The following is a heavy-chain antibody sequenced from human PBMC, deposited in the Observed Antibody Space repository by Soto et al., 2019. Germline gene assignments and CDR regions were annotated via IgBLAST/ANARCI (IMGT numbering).Heavy chain of an antibody. CDR3: ARDLGTVTYDFFGAMDV. CDR2: INPNSGGT. CDR1: GYTFTGYY. V-gene: IGHV1-2*02. D-gene: IGHD3-3*01. J-gene: IGHJ6*02. Sequence: QVQLVQSGAEVKKPGASVKVCCKASGYTFTGYYMHWVRQAPGQGLRWMGWINPNSGGTNYAQKFQDRVTMTRDTSISTAYMELSRLRSDDTAVYYCARDLGTVTYDFFGAMDVWGQWTTVTVSS.